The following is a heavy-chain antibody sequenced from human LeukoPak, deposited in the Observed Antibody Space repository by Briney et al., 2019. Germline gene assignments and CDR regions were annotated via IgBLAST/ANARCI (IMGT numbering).Heavy chain of an antibody. CDR3: ARGPLMAYLAGTLYYYYMDV. Sequence: ASVKVSCKASGYTFTSYYMHWVRQAPGQGLEWMGIINPSGGSTSYAQKFQGRVTMTRDMSTSTVYTELSSLRSEDTAVYYCARGPLMAYLAGTLYYYYMDVWGKGTTVTVSS. D-gene: IGHD2-8*01. V-gene: IGHV1-46*01. CDR1: GYTFTSYY. J-gene: IGHJ6*03. CDR2: INPSGGST.